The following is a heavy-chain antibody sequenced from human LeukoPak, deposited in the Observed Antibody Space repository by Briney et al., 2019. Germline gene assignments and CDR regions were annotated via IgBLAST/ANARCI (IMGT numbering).Heavy chain of an antibody. Sequence: PGGSLRLSCAASGFTVSTNYMSWVRQAPGKGLEWVSVSYSGGSSYYADSVKGRFTISRDNSKNTLYLQMNSLRAEDTAVYFCARATYYDFWSGYWPESYLLDYWGQGTLVTVSS. D-gene: IGHD3-3*01. J-gene: IGHJ4*02. V-gene: IGHV3-53*01. CDR1: GFTVSTNY. CDR2: SYSGGSS. CDR3: ARATYYDFWSGYWPESYLLDY.